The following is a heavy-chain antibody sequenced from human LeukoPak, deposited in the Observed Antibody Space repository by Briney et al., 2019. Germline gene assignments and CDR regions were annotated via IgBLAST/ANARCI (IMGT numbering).Heavy chain of an antibody. V-gene: IGHV3-66*01. J-gene: IGHJ6*02. CDR2: IYSGGST. CDR3: ARDYGDYEMNYYYYYGMDV. CDR1: GFTVSSNY. Sequence: PGGSLRLSCAASGFTVSSNYMSWVRQAPGKGLEWVSVIYSGGSTYYADSVKGRFTISRDNSKNTLYLQMNSLRAEDTAVYYCARDYGDYEMNYYYYYGMDVWGQGTTVTVSS. D-gene: IGHD4-17*01.